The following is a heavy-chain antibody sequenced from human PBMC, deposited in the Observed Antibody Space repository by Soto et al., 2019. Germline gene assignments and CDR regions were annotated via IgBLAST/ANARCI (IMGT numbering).Heavy chain of an antibody. CDR3: ARDDRRALAGDNWFDP. V-gene: IGHV1-18*01. D-gene: IGHD6-19*01. CDR2: ISADNGHT. J-gene: IGHJ5*02. Sequence: GASVKVSCKTSGYTFNNYGISWVRQAPGQGLEWMGWISADNGHTNFTQKVQGRVTMTTDTSTSTAYMELRSLRSDDTAVYYCARDDRRALAGDNWFDPWGQGTLVT. CDR1: GYTFNNYG.